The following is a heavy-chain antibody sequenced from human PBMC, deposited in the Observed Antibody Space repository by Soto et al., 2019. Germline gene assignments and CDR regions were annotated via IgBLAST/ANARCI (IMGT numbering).Heavy chain of an antibody. CDR3: ARGIAVAGGYNWFAY. V-gene: IGHV1-69*01. CDR1: GGTFSSYA. D-gene: IGHD6-19*01. Sequence: QVQLVQSGAEVKKPGSSVKVSCKASGGTFSSYAISWVRQAPGQGLEWMGGIIPIFGTANYAQKFQGRVTITADESTSAAHMELSSLRSEATAVYYCARGIAVAGGYNWFAYSGQGTLVTVSS. J-gene: IGHJ5*01. CDR2: IIPIFGTA.